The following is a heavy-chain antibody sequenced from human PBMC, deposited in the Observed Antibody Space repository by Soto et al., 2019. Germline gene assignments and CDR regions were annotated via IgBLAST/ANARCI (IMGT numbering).Heavy chain of an antibody. CDR2: FYYSGST. D-gene: IGHD2-15*01. CDR3: ATTSRGYCSGGSRYFFWFDP. V-gene: IGHV4-31*03. CDR1: GGSISSGGYY. J-gene: IGHJ5*02. Sequence: QVQLQESGPGLVKPSQTLSLTCTVSGGSISSGGYYWSWIRQHPGKGLEWIGYFYYSGSTYYNPSLKSRVTISVDTSKNQFSLKLSTVTAAETAVYYCATTSRGYCSGGSRYFFWFDPWGKGTLVTVSS.